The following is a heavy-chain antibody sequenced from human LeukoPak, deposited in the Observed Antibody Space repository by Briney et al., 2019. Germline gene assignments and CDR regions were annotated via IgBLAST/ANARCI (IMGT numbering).Heavy chain of an antibody. CDR1: GYTFTSYY. D-gene: IGHD3-3*01. V-gene: IGHV1-46*01. CDR3: ARPSYDFWSGYHDAFDI. Sequence: ASVKVSCKASGYTFTSYYMHWVRQAPGQGLEWMGITNPSGGSTSYAQKFQGRVTMTRDTSTSTVYMELSSLRSEDTAVYYCARPSYDFWSGYHDAFDIWGQGTMVTVSS. CDR2: TNPSGGST. J-gene: IGHJ3*02.